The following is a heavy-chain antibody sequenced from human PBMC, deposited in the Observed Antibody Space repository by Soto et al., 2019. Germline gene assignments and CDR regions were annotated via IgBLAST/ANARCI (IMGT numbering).Heavy chain of an antibody. CDR2: ISGSGGST. CDR1: GFTFSSYA. V-gene: IGHV3-23*01. CDR3: ASGAIGLAAAGQGVRRIIPNFDY. D-gene: IGHD6-13*01. Sequence: GGSLRLSCAASGFTFSSYAMSWVRQAPGKGLEWVSAISGSGGSTYYADSVKGRFTISRDNSKNTLYLQMNSLRAEDTAVYYCASGAIGLAAAGQGVRRIIPNFDYWGQGTLVTVSS. J-gene: IGHJ4*02.